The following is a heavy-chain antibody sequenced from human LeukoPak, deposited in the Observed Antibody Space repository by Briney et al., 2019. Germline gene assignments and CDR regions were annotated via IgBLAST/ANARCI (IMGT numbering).Heavy chain of an antibody. CDR2: INPIFGTA. Sequence: SVKVYCKASGGTFSSHAMSWVRQAPGQGLEWMGRINPIFGTANYAQKFQGRVTITTDESTSTAYMELSSLRSEDTAVYYCARDLDSYGTFDYWGQGTLVTVSS. J-gene: IGHJ4*02. D-gene: IGHD5-18*01. CDR1: GGTFSSHA. V-gene: IGHV1-69*05. CDR3: ARDLDSYGTFDY.